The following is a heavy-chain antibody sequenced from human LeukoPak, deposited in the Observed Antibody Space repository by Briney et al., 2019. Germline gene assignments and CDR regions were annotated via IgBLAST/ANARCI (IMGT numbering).Heavy chain of an antibody. D-gene: IGHD3-22*01. Sequence: PGGSLRLSCAASGFTFSSYGMHWVRQAPGKGLEWVAVISYDGSNKYYADSVKGRFTISRDNSKNTLYLQMNSLRAEDTAVYYCARGMSYYYDRSGSYFDYWGQGTLVTVSS. CDR3: ARGMSYYYDRSGSYFDY. J-gene: IGHJ4*02. CDR2: ISYDGSNK. CDR1: GFTFSSYG. V-gene: IGHV3-30*03.